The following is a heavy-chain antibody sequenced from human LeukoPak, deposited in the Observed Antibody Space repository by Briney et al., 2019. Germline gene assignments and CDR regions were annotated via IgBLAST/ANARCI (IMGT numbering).Heavy chain of an antibody. V-gene: IGHV3-23*01. Sequence: PGGSLRLSWAAPGFTVSSYAMSWVRQAAGKGLEWVSAISGSGGSTYYADSVKGRFTISRDNSKNTLYFQMNSLRDEDMAVYFCAGGRGAYGWFDPWGQGTLVTVSS. CDR1: GFTVSSYA. CDR3: AGGRGAYGWFDP. D-gene: IGHD3-16*01. CDR2: ISGSGGST. J-gene: IGHJ5*02.